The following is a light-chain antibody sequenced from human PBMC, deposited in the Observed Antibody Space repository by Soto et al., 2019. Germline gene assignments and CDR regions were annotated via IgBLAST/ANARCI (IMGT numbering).Light chain of an antibody. V-gene: IGKV3-20*01. CDR3: QQYHNSPRT. J-gene: IGKJ1*01. CDR1: QTINAGH. CDR2: GAS. Sequence: LSLSLQKKATPSCRASQTINAGHLAWYQQKPGQAPRLLIYGASTRAAGIPDRFSGSASGTDFTLTISRLEPEDFAVYYCQQYHNSPRTFGQGTKVDIK.